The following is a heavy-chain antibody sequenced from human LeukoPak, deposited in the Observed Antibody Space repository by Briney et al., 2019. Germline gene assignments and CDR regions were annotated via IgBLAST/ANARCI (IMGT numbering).Heavy chain of an antibody. Sequence: PGGSLRLSCVASGFTFSSYEMNWVRQAPGKGLEWVSYISSSGNTIYYADSVKGRFTISRDNAKNSLYLQMNSLRAEDTAIYYCARDNHDSSGYVYDWFDPWGQGTLVTVSS. CDR1: GFTFSSYE. J-gene: IGHJ5*02. CDR2: ISSSGNTI. D-gene: IGHD3-22*01. CDR3: ARDNHDSSGYVYDWFDP. V-gene: IGHV3-48*03.